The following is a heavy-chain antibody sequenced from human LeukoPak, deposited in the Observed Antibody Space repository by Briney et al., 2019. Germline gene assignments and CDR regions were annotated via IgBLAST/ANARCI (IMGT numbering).Heavy chain of an antibody. Sequence: SETLSLTCTVSGGSISSYYWSWIRQPPGKGLEWIGYIYYSGSTNYNPSLKSRVTISVDTSKNQFSLKLSSVTAADTAVYYCARVHPSPSQTYYYDSSGYPNANYFDYWGQGTLVTVSS. V-gene: IGHV4-59*01. J-gene: IGHJ4*02. CDR3: ARVHPSPSQTYYYDSSGYPNANYFDY. CDR2: IYYSGST. CDR1: GGSISSYY. D-gene: IGHD3-22*01.